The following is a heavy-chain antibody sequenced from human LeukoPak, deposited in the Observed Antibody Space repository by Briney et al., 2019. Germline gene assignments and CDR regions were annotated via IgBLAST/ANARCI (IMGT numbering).Heavy chain of an antibody. J-gene: IGHJ4*02. CDR2: INTNTGNP. Sequence: ASVKVSCTASGYTFTNNTINWVRQAPGQGLEYMGWINTNTGNPTYAQGYTGRFVFSLDTSVSTTYLQINSLKAADTAVYCCTRGNDTTGYFTYWGQGTLVTVSS. CDR1: GYTFTNNT. D-gene: IGHD3-9*01. V-gene: IGHV7-4-1*02. CDR3: TRGNDTTGYFTY.